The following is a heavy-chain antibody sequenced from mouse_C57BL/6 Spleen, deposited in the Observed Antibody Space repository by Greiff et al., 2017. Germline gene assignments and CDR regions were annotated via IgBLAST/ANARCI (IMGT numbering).Heavy chain of an antibody. CDR3: ARSHYDGYSSMDY. Sequence: VQLQQPGAELVRPGTSVKLSCKASGYTFTSYWMHWVKQRPGQGLEWIGVIDPSDSYTNYNQKFKGKATLTVDTSSSTAYMQLSSLTSEDSAVYYCARSHYDGYSSMDYWGQGTTVTVSS. J-gene: IGHJ4*01. V-gene: IGHV1-59*01. CDR2: IDPSDSYT. D-gene: IGHD2-3*01. CDR1: GYTFTSYW.